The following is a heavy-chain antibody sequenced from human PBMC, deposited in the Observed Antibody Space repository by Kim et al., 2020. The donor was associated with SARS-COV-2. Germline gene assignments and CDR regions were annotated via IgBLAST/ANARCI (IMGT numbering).Heavy chain of an antibody. D-gene: IGHD3-10*01. J-gene: IGHJ4*02. CDR3: ARGKRGGSGVASGY. Sequence: SETLSLTCAVYGGSFSGYYWSWIRQPPGKGLEWIGEINHSGSTNYNPSLKSRVTISVDTSKNQFSLKLSSVTAADTAVYYCARGKRGGSGVASGYWGQGTLVTVSS. V-gene: IGHV4-34*01. CDR2: INHSGST. CDR1: GGSFSGYY.